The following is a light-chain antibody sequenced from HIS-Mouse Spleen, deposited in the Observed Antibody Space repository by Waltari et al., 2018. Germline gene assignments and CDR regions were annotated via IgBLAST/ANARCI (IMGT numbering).Light chain of an antibody. CDR1: NLASKK. J-gene: IGLJ2*01. CDR3: QVWDSSSDHVV. CDR2: DDS. V-gene: IGLV3-21*03. Sequence: SYVLTQPPSVSVAPRKTARITCGGNNLASKKVHWYQQKTGQAPVLVVYDDSDRPSGIPERVSGSNSGNTATLTISRVEAGDEADYYCQVWDSSSDHVVFGGGTKLTVL.